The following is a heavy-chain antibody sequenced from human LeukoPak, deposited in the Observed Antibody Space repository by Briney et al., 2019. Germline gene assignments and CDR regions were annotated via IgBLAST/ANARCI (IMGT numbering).Heavy chain of an antibody. V-gene: IGHV3-30*03. J-gene: IGHJ1*01. Sequence: QPGGSLRLSCAASGFTFSNYSMNWVRQAPGKGLEWVAVISYDGSNKYYADSVKGRFTISRDNSKNTLYLQMNSLRAEDTAVYYCARGDFWSGYYSAEYFQHWGQGTLVTVSS. CDR3: ARGDFWSGYYSAEYFQH. CDR1: GFTFSNYS. D-gene: IGHD3-3*01. CDR2: ISYDGSNK.